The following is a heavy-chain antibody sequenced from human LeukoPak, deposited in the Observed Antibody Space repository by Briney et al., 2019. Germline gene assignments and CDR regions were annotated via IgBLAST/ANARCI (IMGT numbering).Heavy chain of an antibody. CDR2: ISGSGGST. CDR3: AKDQGYCTNGVCYGSLSFGEPEYYFDY. J-gene: IGHJ4*02. CDR1: GFTFSSYA. V-gene: IGHV3-23*01. D-gene: IGHD2-8*01. Sequence: TGGSLRLSCAASGFTFSSYAMSWVRQAPGKGLEWVSAISGSGGSTYYADSLKGRFTISRDNSKNTLYLQMNSLRAEDTAVYYCAKDQGYCTNGVCYGSLSFGEPEYYFDYWGQGTLVTVSS.